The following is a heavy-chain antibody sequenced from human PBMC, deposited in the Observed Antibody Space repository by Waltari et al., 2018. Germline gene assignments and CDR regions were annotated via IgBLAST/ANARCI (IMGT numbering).Heavy chain of an antibody. J-gene: IGHJ6*03. Sequence: QVQLVQSGAEVKKPGSSVKVSCKASGGTSSSYAISWVREAPDQGLEWMGGIIPILGIANYAQKFQGRVTITADKSTSTAYMELSSLRSEDTAVYYCARSSVGATNGYYYYMDVWGKGTTVTVSS. V-gene: IGHV1-69*10. CDR1: GGTSSSYA. D-gene: IGHD1-26*01. CDR2: IIPILGIA. CDR3: ARSSVGATNGYYYYMDV.